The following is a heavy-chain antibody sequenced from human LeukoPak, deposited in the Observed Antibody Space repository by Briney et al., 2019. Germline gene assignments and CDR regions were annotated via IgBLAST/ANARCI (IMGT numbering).Heavy chain of an antibody. V-gene: IGHV3-74*01. CDR3: ARDFYTGHY. D-gene: IGHD3-16*01. Sequence: GGSLRLSCAASGFTFTTYWMHWVRQAPGKGLVWVSGINRDGSTPIYADSVKGRFTISRDNANNTLYLQMNSLRAEDTAVHYCARDFYTGHYWGQGTLVTVSS. CDR1: GFTFTTYW. CDR2: INRDGSTP. J-gene: IGHJ4*02.